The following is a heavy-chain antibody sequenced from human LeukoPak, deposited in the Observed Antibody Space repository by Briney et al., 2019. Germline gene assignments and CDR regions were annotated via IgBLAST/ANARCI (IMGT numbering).Heavy chain of an antibody. D-gene: IGHD2-2*01. CDR3: ARAPGYLFCSTGCYESLAFDH. CDR2: INPTSGGA. Sequence: ASVKVSCNASGYTFTAYSMHWVRQAPGQGLEWRGWINPTSGGATYAKQFQGRVTMTRDTSISAASMGLSSLRSNDTAVYYCARAPGYLFCSTGCYESLAFDHWGQGTLVTVSS. CDR1: GYTFTAYS. V-gene: IGHV1-2*02. J-gene: IGHJ4*02.